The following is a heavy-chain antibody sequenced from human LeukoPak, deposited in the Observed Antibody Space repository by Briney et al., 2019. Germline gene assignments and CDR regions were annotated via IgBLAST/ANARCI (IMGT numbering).Heavy chain of an antibody. CDR3: ARGLPGVYAAY. CDR1: GGSFSGNY. V-gene: IGHV4-34*01. J-gene: IGHJ4*02. D-gene: IGHD2-8*01. Sequence: PSETLSLTCAVYGGSFSGNYWSWIRQPPGKGLEWIGEISHSGSTNYNPSLKSRVTISVDTSKNQFSLKLSSVTAADTAVYYCARGLPGVYAAYWGQGTLVTVSS. CDR2: ISHSGST.